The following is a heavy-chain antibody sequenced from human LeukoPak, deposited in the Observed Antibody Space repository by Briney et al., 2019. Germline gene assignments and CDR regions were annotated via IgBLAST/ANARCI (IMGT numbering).Heavy chain of an antibody. D-gene: IGHD3-10*01. CDR3: ARGESGGLD. J-gene: IGHJ4*02. CDR2: IYTGGTT. CDR1: GFTVSSSNY. V-gene: IGHV3-66*01. Sequence: GGSLRLSCAASGFTVSSSNYMNWVRQAPGKGLEWVSGIYTGGTTYYTDSVKGRFTISRDNPNNTLYLQMHSLRAEDTAVYYCARGESGGLDWGQGTLVTVSS.